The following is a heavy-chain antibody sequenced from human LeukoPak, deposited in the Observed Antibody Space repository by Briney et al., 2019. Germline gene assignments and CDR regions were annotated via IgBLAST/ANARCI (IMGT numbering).Heavy chain of an antibody. D-gene: IGHD3-22*01. CDR3: ARARPPDSSGYYPPEYFQH. Sequence: TGGSLRLSCAASGFTFSSYWMSWVRQAPGKGLEWVANIEEDGSEKHYVVSVKGRFTISRDNAKNSLYLQMNSLRAEDTAVYYCARARPPDSSGYYPPEYFQHWGQGTLVTVSS. CDR1: GFTFSSYW. J-gene: IGHJ1*01. CDR2: IEEDGSEK. V-gene: IGHV3-7*04.